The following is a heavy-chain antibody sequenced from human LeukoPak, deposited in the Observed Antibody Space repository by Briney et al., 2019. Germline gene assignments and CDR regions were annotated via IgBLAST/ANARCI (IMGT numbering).Heavy chain of an antibody. CDR3: TTVTTIFGVVIIRYAFDI. CDR1: GFTFSSYA. CDR2: ISGSGGST. J-gene: IGHJ3*02. D-gene: IGHD3-3*01. V-gene: IGHV3-23*01. Sequence: PGGSLRLSCAASGFTFSSYAMSWVRQAPGKGLEWVSAISGSGGSTYYADSVKGRFTISRDNSKNTLYLQMNSLRAEDTAVYYCTTVTTIFGVVIIRYAFDIWGQGTMVTVSS.